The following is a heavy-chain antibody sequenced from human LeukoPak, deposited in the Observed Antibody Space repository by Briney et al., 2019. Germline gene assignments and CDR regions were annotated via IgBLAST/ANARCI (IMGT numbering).Heavy chain of an antibody. CDR2: LAWIGAIL. J-gene: IGHJ4*02. CDR1: GFTFGAHG. CDR3: ARDLGHSGYDLYDY. D-gene: IGHD5-12*01. Sequence: GGSLRLSYVVSGFTFGAHGMFWVRQGPGKGLECVSVLAWIGAILDCVGSVKGRFTISRDNAKNSLYLQMNSLRDEDTAVYYCARDLGHSGYDLYDYWGQGTLVTVSS. V-gene: IGHV3-20*03.